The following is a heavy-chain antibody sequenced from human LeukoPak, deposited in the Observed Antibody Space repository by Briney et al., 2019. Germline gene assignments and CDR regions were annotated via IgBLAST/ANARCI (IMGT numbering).Heavy chain of an antibody. D-gene: IGHD1-7*01. CDR2: MNPNSGNT. CDR1: GYTFTSYD. V-gene: IGHV1-8*01. Sequence: GASVKVSCKASGYTFTSYDFNWGRQATGQGLEWMGWMNPNSGNTGYAHTSQGRVTMTRNTSISTAYMEMSSLRSEDTAVYYCARAPSITGTTPPGYWGQGTLVTVSS. J-gene: IGHJ4*02. CDR3: ARAPSITGTTPPGY.